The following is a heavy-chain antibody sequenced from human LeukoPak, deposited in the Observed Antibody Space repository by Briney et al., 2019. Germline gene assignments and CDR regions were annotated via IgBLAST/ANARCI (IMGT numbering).Heavy chain of an antibody. D-gene: IGHD2-2*01. CDR3: ARVGLCNNTGCYSIFDY. CDR1: GFTFSRYW. Sequence: GGSLRLSCAASGFTFSRYWMHWVRQAPGKGPVWVARLNSDGSVTTYADSVKGRFTISRDNAKNTLYLQMSSLRAEDTAVYYCARVGLCNNTGCYSIFDYWGQGTLVTVSS. V-gene: IGHV3-74*01. CDR2: LNSDGSVT. J-gene: IGHJ4*02.